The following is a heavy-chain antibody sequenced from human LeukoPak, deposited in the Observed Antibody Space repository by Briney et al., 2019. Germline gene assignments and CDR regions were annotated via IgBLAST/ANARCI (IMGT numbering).Heavy chain of an antibody. CDR2: INHSGST. CDR3: ARRRQYDSSLFWNFDL. J-gene: IGHJ2*01. CDR1: GGSFSGYY. V-gene: IGHV4-34*01. Sequence: SETLSLTCAVYGGSFSGYYWSWIRQSPGKGLEWIGEINHSGSTNYNPSLKSRVTISVDTSKNQFSLRLSSVTAADTAVYYCARRRQYDSSLFWNFDLWGRGTLVSVSS. D-gene: IGHD6-6*01.